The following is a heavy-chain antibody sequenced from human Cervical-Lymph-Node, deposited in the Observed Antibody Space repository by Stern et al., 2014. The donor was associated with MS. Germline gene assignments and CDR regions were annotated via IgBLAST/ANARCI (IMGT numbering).Heavy chain of an antibody. J-gene: IGHJ4*02. CDR2: IRSKVNTYAT. Sequence: EVQLVESGGGLVQPGESLKLSCAASGFTFSGSAVHWVRQASGKGLEWVGRIRSKVNTYATAYAASVKGRFTISRDDSKNTAYLQMNSLKTEDTAVYHCTTRKNCTNGVCSLDYWGQGTLVTVSS. D-gene: IGHD2-8*01. CDR1: GFTFSGSA. CDR3: TTRKNCTNGVCSLDY. V-gene: IGHV3-73*01.